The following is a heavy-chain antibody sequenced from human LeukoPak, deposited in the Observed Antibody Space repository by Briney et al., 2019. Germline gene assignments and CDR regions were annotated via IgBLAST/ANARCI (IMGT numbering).Heavy chain of an antibody. V-gene: IGHV1-69*13. Sequence: ASVKVSCKASGGTFSSYAISRVRQAPGQGLEWMGGIIPIFGTANYAQKFQGRVTITADESTSTAYMELSSLRSEDTAVYYCARWYSGSYYGYFQHWGQGTLVTVSS. CDR2: IIPIFGTA. CDR3: ARWYSGSYYGYFQH. D-gene: IGHD1-26*01. CDR1: GGTFSSYA. J-gene: IGHJ1*01.